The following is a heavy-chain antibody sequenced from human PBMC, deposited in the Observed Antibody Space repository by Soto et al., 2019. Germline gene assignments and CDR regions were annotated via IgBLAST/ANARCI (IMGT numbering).Heavy chain of an antibody. J-gene: IGHJ6*02. CDR2: IIPILGIA. Sequence: QVQLVQSGAEVKKPGSSVKVSCKASGGTFSSYTISWVRQAPGQGLEWMGRIIPILGIANYAQKFQGRVTITADKSTSTAYMELSSLRSEDTAVYYCARAGVDTAMVPYYYYGMDVWGQGTTVTVSS. CDR3: ARAGVDTAMVPYYYYGMDV. V-gene: IGHV1-69*02. CDR1: GGTFSSYT. D-gene: IGHD5-18*01.